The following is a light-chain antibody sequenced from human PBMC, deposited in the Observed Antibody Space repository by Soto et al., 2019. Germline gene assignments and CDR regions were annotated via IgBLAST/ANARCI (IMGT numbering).Light chain of an antibody. V-gene: IGKV1-39*01. CDR1: QRISTY. CDR3: QQNYDTPWT. Sequence: DIQLTQSPSSLSASVGDRITITCRASQRISTYLNWYQQKAGKAPQLVIYTASSLHSGVPSRFSGSVSGTDFTLTISSLQPEDCATYYCQQNYDTPWTFGQGTKVEVK. J-gene: IGKJ1*01. CDR2: TAS.